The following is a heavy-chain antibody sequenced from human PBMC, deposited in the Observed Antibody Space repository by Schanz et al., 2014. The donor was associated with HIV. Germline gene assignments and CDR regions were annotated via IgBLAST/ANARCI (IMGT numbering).Heavy chain of an antibody. V-gene: IGHV4-34*01. Sequence: QVQLQQWGAGLLKPSETLSLTCAVYGGSFSGYFWAWIRQPPGKGLEWIGEINHSGSTNYNPSLKSRFTISVDTSKNHFSLELTSVTAADTAVYYCAKLILFDNHDFWSGYPDWGQGTLVTVSS. CDR1: GGSFSGYF. CDR2: INHSGST. J-gene: IGHJ4*02. CDR3: AKLILFDNHDFWSGYPD. D-gene: IGHD3-3*01.